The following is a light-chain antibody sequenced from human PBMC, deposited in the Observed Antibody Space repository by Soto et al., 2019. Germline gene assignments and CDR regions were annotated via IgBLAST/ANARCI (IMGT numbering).Light chain of an antibody. J-gene: IGLJ3*02. CDR3: QSYDSNNVV. CDR2: KNN. Sequence: NFMLTQPHSVSESPGKRLTFSCTGSIGSVPSNHLQGYQQRRARAPTTLIYKNNQRPSGVLDRFSGSVDSSSNSASLTISGLKTEDEADYYCQSYDSNNVVFGGGTKLTVL. CDR1: IGSVPSNH. V-gene: IGLV6-57*02.